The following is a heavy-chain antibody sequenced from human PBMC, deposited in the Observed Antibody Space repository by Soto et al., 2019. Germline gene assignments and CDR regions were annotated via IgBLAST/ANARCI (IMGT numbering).Heavy chain of an antibody. J-gene: IGHJ4*02. V-gene: IGHV1-69*06. D-gene: IGHD3-22*01. CDR3: ASNPPYYYDSSGYYYY. Sequence: QVQLVQSGAEVKKPGSSVKVSCKASGGTFSSYAISWVRQAPGQGLEWMGGVIPIFGTANYAQKFQGRVTITADKSTSTAYMELSSLRSEDTSVYYCASNPPYYYDSSGYYYYWGQGTLVTVSS. CDR2: VIPIFGTA. CDR1: GGTFSSYA.